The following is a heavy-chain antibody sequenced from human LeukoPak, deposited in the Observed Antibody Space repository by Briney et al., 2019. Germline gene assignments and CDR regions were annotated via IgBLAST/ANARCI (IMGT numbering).Heavy chain of an antibody. V-gene: IGHV6-1*01. CDR3: AKDRVKWLRLRGYFDY. CDR2: TYYRSKWYN. J-gene: IGHJ4*02. CDR1: GDSVSSNSAA. D-gene: IGHD5-12*01. Sequence: PSQTLSLTCAISGDSVSSNSAAWNWIRQSPSRGLEWLGRTYYRSKWYNGYAASVKSRITINPDTSKNQFSLQLNSVTPEDTAVYYCAKDRVKWLRLRGYFDYWGQGTLVTVSS.